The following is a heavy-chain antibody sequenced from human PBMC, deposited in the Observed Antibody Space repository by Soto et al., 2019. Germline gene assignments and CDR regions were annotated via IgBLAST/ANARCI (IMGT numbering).Heavy chain of an antibody. D-gene: IGHD2-15*01. Sequence: EVRLVESGGGLVQPGGSLRLSCAPSGFTFSTFEMNWVRQAPGKGLEWVSYISASGRTIYYAASVKGRFTISRDNAKNSLSLQMNSLRAEDTAVYYCAREGHESGGPFDYWGLGTLVTVSS. CDR2: ISASGRTI. CDR3: AREGHESGGPFDY. CDR1: GFTFSTFE. J-gene: IGHJ4*02. V-gene: IGHV3-48*03.